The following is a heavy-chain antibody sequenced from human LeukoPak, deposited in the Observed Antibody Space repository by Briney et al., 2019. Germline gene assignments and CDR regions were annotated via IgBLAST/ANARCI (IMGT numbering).Heavy chain of an antibody. CDR3: ARIYGDYIVY. CDR2: INDSGTT. Sequence: PSETLSLTCAVYGGSFRGYRWGWIRQSPGKGLEWIGEINDSGTTNYNPSLKSRVTISEDTSKNQFSLKLNSVTAADMAVYYCARIYGDYIVYWGQGTRVIVSP. V-gene: IGHV4-34*01. D-gene: IGHD4/OR15-4a*01. CDR1: GGSFRGYR. J-gene: IGHJ4*02.